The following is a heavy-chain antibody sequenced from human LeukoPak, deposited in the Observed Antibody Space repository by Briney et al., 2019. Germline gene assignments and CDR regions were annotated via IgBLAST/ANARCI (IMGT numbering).Heavy chain of an antibody. CDR3: ARDLAAAGHFDY. D-gene: IGHD6-13*01. J-gene: IGHJ4*02. CDR2: ISWNSGSI. Sequence: GGSPRLSCAASGFTFDDYAMHWVRQAPGKGLEWVSGISWNSGSIGYADSVKGRFTISRDNAKNSLYLQMNSLRAEDTAVYYCARDLAAAGHFDYWGQGTLVTVSS. V-gene: IGHV3-9*01. CDR1: GFTFDDYA.